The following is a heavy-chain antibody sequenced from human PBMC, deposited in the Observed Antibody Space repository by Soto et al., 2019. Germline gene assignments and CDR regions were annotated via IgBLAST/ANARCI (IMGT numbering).Heavy chain of an antibody. D-gene: IGHD6-13*01. Sequence: ESGGGVVQPGRSLRLSCAASGFTFSSYGMHWVRQAPGKGLEWVAVIWYDGSNKYYADSVKGRFTISRDNSKNTLYLQMNSLRAEDTAVYYCARDYEAAAEVDYWGQGTLVTVSS. V-gene: IGHV3-33*01. CDR1: GFTFSSYG. J-gene: IGHJ4*02. CDR3: ARDYEAAAEVDY. CDR2: IWYDGSNK.